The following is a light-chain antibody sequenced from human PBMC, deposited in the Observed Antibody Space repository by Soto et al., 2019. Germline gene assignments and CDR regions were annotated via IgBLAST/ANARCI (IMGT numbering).Light chain of an antibody. CDR1: QSVSTY. CDR2: DAS. J-gene: IGKJ1*01. V-gene: IGKV3-11*01. Sequence: EIVLTQSPATLSLSPGERATLSCRASQSVSTYLAWYQQKPGQAPRLLIYDASNRATGIPARFSGSGSGTDFTLTISSLEPEDFAVYYCLQRSLWPPSWTFGPGTKVEI. CDR3: LQRSLWPPSWT.